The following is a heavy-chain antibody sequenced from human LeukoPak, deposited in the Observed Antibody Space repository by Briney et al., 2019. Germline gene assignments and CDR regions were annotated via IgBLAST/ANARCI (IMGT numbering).Heavy chain of an antibody. CDR2: INHSGST. J-gene: IGHJ4*01. Sequence: SETLSLTCAVYGGSFSGYYWSWIRQPLGKGLEWIGEINHSGSTNYNPSLKSRVTISVDTSKNQFSLKLSSVTAADTAVYYCARAMVAATSYYFDYWGQEPWSPSPQ. CDR3: ARAMVAATSYYFDY. D-gene: IGHD2-15*01. V-gene: IGHV4-34*01. CDR1: GGSFSGYY.